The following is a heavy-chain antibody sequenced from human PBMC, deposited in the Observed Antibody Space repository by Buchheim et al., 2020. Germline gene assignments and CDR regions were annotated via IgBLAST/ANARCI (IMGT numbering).Heavy chain of an antibody. CDR3: VRDFHSTRYSHFDY. CDR2: INTDGSNT. Sequence: EVHLVESGGGLVQPGGSLRLSCAASGFSFSNYWMHWVRQAPGKGLVWVSRINTDGSNTDYGDSVKGRFTISRDNAKNTLWLQMNSLRVDDTAVYFCVRDFHSTRYSHFDYWGQGT. J-gene: IGHJ4*02. V-gene: IGHV3-74*01. CDR1: GFSFSNYW. D-gene: IGHD2-15*01.